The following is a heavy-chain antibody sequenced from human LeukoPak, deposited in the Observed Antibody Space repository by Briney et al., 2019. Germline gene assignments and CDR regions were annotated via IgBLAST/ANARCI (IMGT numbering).Heavy chain of an antibody. V-gene: IGHV3-53*01. CDR2: IYSGGST. J-gene: IGHJ4*02. Sequence: GGSLRLSCAASGFTFSDYYMSWIRQAPGKGLEWVSVIYSGGSTYYADSVKGRFTISRDNSKNTLYLQMNSLRAEDTAVYYCARDIGSSLDYWGQGTLVTVSS. CDR1: GFTFSDYY. D-gene: IGHD6-6*01. CDR3: ARDIGSSLDY.